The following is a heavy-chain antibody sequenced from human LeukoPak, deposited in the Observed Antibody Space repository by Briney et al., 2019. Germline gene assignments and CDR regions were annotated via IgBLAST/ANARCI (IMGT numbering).Heavy chain of an antibody. Sequence: SETLSLTCTVSGGSISSSTFYWGWIRQPPGKGLEWIGTIYYSGNTYVNPSLNSRVTISVDTSKNQFSLGLRSVTAADTAVYYCARHGGAGSWFHFGYWGQGTLVTVSS. CDR3: ARHGGAGSWFHFGY. CDR1: GGSISSSTFY. V-gene: IGHV4-39*01. J-gene: IGHJ4*02. D-gene: IGHD6-13*01. CDR2: IYYSGNT.